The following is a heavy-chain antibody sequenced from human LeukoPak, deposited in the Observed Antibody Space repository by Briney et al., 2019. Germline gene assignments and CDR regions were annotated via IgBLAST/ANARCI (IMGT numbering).Heavy chain of an antibody. Sequence: RGSLRLSCAASGFTFSSYAMHWVRQAPGKGLEWVAVISYDGSNKYYADSVKGRFTISRDNSKNTLYLQMNSLRAEDTAVYYCAKDGHCSTTTCSTAKFDYWGQGTLVTVSS. CDR1: GFTFSSYA. CDR3: AKDGHCSTTTCSTAKFDY. D-gene: IGHD2-2*01. V-gene: IGHV3-30-3*01. CDR2: ISYDGSNK. J-gene: IGHJ4*02.